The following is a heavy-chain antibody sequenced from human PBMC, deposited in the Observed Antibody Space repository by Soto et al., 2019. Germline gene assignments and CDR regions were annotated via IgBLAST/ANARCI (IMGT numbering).Heavy chain of an antibody. CDR1: GFTFTSSA. CDR3: AAPDSIAAAADYYYYGMDV. Sequence: SVKVSCKASGFTFTSSAVQWVRQARGQRLEWIGWIVVGSGNTNYAQKFQERVTITRDTSTSTAYMELSSLRSEDTAVYYCAAPDSIAAAADYYYYGMDVWGQGTTVTVS. V-gene: IGHV1-58*01. CDR2: IVVGSGNT. J-gene: IGHJ6*02. D-gene: IGHD6-13*01.